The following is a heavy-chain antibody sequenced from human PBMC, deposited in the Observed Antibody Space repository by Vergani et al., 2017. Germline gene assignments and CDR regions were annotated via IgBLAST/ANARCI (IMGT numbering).Heavy chain of an antibody. CDR1: GFTFDDYA. V-gene: IGHV3-9*01. CDR3: AKVLYRRTTSLKAFDI. CDR2: ISWNSGSI. J-gene: IGHJ3*02. Sequence: EVQLVESGGGLVQPGRSLRLSCAASGFTFDDYAMHWVRQAPGKGLEWVSGISWNSGSIGYADSVKGRFTISRDNAKNSLYLQMNSLRAEDTALYYCAKVLYRRTTSLKAFDIWGQGTMVTVSS. D-gene: IGHD1/OR15-1a*01.